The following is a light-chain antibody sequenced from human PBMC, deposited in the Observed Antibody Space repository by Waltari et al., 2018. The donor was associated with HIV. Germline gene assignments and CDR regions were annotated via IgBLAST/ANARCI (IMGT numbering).Light chain of an antibody. V-gene: IGLV2-23*02. Sequence: QSALTQPASVSGSPGQSITISCTGTSSNVGSDDLVSWYQQHPGEAPKLIIYEVTKRPSGVSIRFAGSKSGNTASLTISGLRAEDEADYYCCSCPRSGIRYVFGTGTKVTVL. CDR1: SSNVGSDDL. CDR3: CSCPRSGIRYV. J-gene: IGLJ1*01. CDR2: EVT.